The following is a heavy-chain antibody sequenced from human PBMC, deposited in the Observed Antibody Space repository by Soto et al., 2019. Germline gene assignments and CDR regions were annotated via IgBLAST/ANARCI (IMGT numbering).Heavy chain of an antibody. CDR3: AYSRRRHDAFNI. CDR1: GYSVSTNSGA. D-gene: IGHD6-13*01. J-gene: IGHJ3*02. CDR2: TFSRSKWFN. Sequence: SQNLSLTCVMSGYSVSTNSGAWSWIIQSPSRGPEWLGRTFSRSKWFNDYAESVKSRINIKPDTAKNQFSLHLNSVTPDDTAVYFCAYSRRRHDAFNIWGQGTMVTVSS. V-gene: IGHV6-1*01.